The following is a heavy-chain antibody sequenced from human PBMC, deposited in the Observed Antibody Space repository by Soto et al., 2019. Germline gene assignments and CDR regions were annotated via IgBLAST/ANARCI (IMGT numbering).Heavy chain of an antibody. V-gene: IGHV1-69*06. CDR3: ASYDYGGNSPWGFDY. D-gene: IGHD4-17*01. CDR1: GGTFSSYA. CDR2: LIPICGTA. J-gene: IGHJ4*02. Sequence: QVQLVQSGAEVKKPGSSVKVSCKASGGTFSSYAISWVRQAPGQGLEWMGGLIPICGTANYAQNVQGRVPITADKSTSTDHMEPRSQRSEDTAVYYFASYDYGGNSPWGFDYWGQGNLVTVSS.